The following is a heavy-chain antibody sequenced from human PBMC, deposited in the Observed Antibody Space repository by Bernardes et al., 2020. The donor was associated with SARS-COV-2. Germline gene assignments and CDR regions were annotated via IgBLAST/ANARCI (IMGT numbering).Heavy chain of an antibody. CDR1: GYTFTSYG. V-gene: IGHV1-18*01. CDR2: ISAYNGNT. CDR3: TIAAAGRLVFDY. Sequence: ASVKVSCKASGYTFTSYGISWVRQAPGQGLEWMGWISAYNGNTNYAQKLQGRVTMTTDTSTSTAYMELRSLRSDDTAVYYCTIAAAGRLVFDYWGQGTLVTVSS. D-gene: IGHD6-13*01. J-gene: IGHJ4*02.